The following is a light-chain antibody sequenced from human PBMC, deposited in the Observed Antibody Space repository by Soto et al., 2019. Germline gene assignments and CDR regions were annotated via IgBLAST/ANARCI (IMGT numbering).Light chain of an antibody. Sequence: IQLTQSPSPLSASVGDRVTITCRASQGISSFLAWYQQKPGKAPKLLIYVASTLQSGVSSRFSGSGSGTDFTLTIVSLQPEDFATDYCQQRNIFPISFGPGTKVDI. CDR3: QQRNIFPIS. CDR1: QGISSF. CDR2: VAS. J-gene: IGKJ3*01. V-gene: IGKV1-9*01.